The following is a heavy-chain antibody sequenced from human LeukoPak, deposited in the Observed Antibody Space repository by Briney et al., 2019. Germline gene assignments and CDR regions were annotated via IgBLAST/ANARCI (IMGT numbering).Heavy chain of an antibody. Sequence: SETLSLTCTVSGGSISSSSYYWGWIRQPPGKGLEWIGTIYYSGSTYYNPSLKSRVTISVETSKNQFSLKLSSVTAADTAVYYCTRNSGIIFGFRYFDLWGRGTLVTVSS. D-gene: IGHD3/OR15-3a*01. J-gene: IGHJ2*01. CDR1: GGSISSSSYY. CDR3: TRNSGIIFGFRYFDL. CDR2: IYYSGST. V-gene: IGHV4-39*07.